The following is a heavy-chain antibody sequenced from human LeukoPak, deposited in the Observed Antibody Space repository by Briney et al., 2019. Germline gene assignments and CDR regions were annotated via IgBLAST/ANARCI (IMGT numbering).Heavy chain of an antibody. CDR3: AKRDSSGYYAFFDY. J-gene: IGHJ4*02. V-gene: IGHV3-23*01. CDR2: ISGSGGST. CDR1: GFTFSSYA. Sequence: GGSLRLSCVASGFTFSSYAMSWVRQAPGKGLEWVSAISGSGGSTYYADSVKGPFTISRDNSKNTLYLQMNSLRAEDTAVYYCAKRDSSGYYAFFDYWGQGTLVTVSS. D-gene: IGHD3-22*01.